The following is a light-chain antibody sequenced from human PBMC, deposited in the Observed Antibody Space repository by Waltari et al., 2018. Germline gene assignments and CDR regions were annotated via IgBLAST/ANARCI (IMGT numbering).Light chain of an antibody. CDR2: AAS. J-gene: IGKJ3*01. V-gene: IGKV1-9*01. CDR1: QGISSY. CDR3: QQVDSYPFT. Sequence: DIQLTQSPSLLSTSVGDRVTITCRASQGISSYLAWYQQKPGKVPKVLIYAASTLQSGVPSRFSGRGFGTEFTLTISSLQPEDFATYYCQQVDSYPFTFGPGTKVDL.